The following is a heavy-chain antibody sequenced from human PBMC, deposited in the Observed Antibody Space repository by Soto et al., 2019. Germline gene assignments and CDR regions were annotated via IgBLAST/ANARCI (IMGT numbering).Heavy chain of an antibody. J-gene: IGHJ5*02. CDR3: ATRITVFGLLIPPFDP. Sequence: SETLSLTCAVYGGSVNGYYWNWIRQPPGKGLEWIEEINHTGGTHYNPSLKSRVTVSVDTSKNQFSLRLSSVTAADTAIYYCATRITVFGLLIPPFDPWGQGTQVTVSS. D-gene: IGHD3-3*01. CDR2: INHTGGT. V-gene: IGHV4-34*01. CDR1: GGSVNGYY.